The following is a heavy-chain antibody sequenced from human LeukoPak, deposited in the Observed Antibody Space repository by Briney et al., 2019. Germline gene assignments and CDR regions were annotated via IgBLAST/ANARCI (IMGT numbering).Heavy chain of an antibody. J-gene: IGHJ6*03. CDR1: GFTFSSYS. CDR3: ARDWDEETYYYYMDV. CDR2: ISSSSSYI. D-gene: IGHD1-26*01. V-gene: IGHV3-21*01. Sequence: GGSLRLSCAASGFTFSSYSMNWVRQAPGKGLEWVSSISSSSSYIYYADSVKGRFTISRDNAKNSLYLQMNSLRAEDTAVYYCARDWDEETYYYYMDVWGKGTTVTVSS.